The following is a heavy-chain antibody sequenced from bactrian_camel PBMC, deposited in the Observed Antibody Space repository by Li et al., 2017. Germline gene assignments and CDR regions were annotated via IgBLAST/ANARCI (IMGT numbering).Heavy chain of an antibody. Sequence: HVQLVESGGGSVQSGGSLRLSCAASGYTYNMAWFRQVPGKEREAVATIDGTESMMYADFVKGRFTISRDNAKNTMYLQMDSLKSEDTAQYYCTTLLGVYWGQGTQVTVS. D-gene: IGHD3*01. V-gene: IGHV3S53*01. J-gene: IGHJ4*01. CDR1: GYTYN. CDR3: TTLLGVY. CDR2: IDGTESM.